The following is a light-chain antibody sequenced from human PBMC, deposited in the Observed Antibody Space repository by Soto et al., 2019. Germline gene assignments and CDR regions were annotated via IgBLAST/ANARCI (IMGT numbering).Light chain of an antibody. V-gene: IGKV3-15*01. CDR3: QQYNNWPRAT. J-gene: IGKJ4*01. CDR1: QSISSN. Sequence: VMTQYPATLSVSPGERATLSCRASQSISSNLAWYQQKPGQAPRLLMFRTSSRATGFPARFSGSGSGTEFNLTISSLQSEDFGVYYCQQYNNWPRATFGGGTKV. CDR2: RTS.